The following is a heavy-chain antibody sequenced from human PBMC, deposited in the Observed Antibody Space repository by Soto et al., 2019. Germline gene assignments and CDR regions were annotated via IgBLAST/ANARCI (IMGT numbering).Heavy chain of an antibody. CDR3: AKDASSWFYYYYGMDV. CDR1: GYIFSNFG. CDR2: ISGYNDNT. J-gene: IGHJ6*02. V-gene: IGHV1-18*01. D-gene: IGHD2-2*01. Sequence: RPEVRKPGASVKVSCKAPGYIFSNFGISWVRQAPGQGLEWMGWISGYNDNTNYAQKFQGRVRMTTDISTSTAYMELTTLRSEDTAVYYCAKDASSWFYYYYGMDVWGQGTTVTVSS.